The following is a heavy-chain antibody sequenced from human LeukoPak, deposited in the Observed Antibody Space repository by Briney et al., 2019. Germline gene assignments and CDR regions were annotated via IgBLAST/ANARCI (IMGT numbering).Heavy chain of an antibody. CDR2: IYYSGST. D-gene: IGHD6-6*01. Sequence: SETLSLTCTVSGGSISSYYWSWIRQPPGKGLEWIGYIYYSGSTNYNPSLKSRVTISVDTSKNQFSLKLSSVTAADTAVYYCARSPSPSIADDTIDVWGKGTTVTVSS. J-gene: IGHJ6*04. V-gene: IGHV4-59*01. CDR3: ARSPSPSIADDTIDV. CDR1: GGSISSYY.